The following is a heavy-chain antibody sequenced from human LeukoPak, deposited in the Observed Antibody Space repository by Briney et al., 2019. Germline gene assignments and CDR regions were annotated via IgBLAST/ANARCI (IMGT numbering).Heavy chain of an antibody. CDR1: GGTFSSYA. D-gene: IGHD5-24*01. J-gene: IGHJ6*03. CDR3: ARGEGDGYKDYYYYIDV. Sequence: ASVNVSCKASGGTFSSYAISWVRQAPGQGLEWMGRIIPIFGTANYAQKFQGRVTITADESTRTAYMELRSLRSEDTAVYYGARGEGDGYKDYYYYIDVWGKGTTVTVSS. CDR2: IIPIFGTA. V-gene: IGHV1-69*13.